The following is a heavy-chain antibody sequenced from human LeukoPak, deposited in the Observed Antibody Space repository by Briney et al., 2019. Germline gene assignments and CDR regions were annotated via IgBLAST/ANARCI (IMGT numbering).Heavy chain of an antibody. CDR2: IYYSGST. CDR1: GGSISSYY. J-gene: IGHJ4*02. Sequence: SETLSLTCTVSGGSISSYYWSWIRQPPGKGLEWIGYIYYSGSTNYNPSLKSQVTISVDTSKNQFSLKLSSVTAADTAVYYCARLGSSSWYYFEYWGQGTLVTVSS. CDR3: ARLGSSSWYYFEY. D-gene: IGHD6-13*01. V-gene: IGHV4-59*01.